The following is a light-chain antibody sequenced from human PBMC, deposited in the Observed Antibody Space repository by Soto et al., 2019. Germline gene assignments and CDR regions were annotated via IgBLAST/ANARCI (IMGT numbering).Light chain of an antibody. J-gene: IGKJ4*01. CDR2: STS. V-gene: IGKV1-12*01. CDR1: QVTRNW. CDR3: QQAFSFPLT. Sequence: DIQMSQSPSSVSASVGERVTITCRASQVTRNWSVWYQQKPGKAPKLLISSTSSLQIGVPSRFSGSGTGTDFTLTITSLQPEDCATYYCQQAFSFPLTFGGGTTVDIK.